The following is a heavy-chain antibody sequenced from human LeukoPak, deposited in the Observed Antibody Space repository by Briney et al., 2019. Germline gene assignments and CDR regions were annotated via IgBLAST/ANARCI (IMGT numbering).Heavy chain of an antibody. V-gene: IGHV1-46*01. D-gene: IGHD1-26*01. CDR3: AGWDPVGATDY. J-gene: IGHJ4*02. CDR2: INPSGGST. CDR1: GYTFTSYY. Sequence: ASVKVSCKASGYTFTSYYMHWVRQAPGQGLEWMGIINPSGGSTSYAQKFQGRVTMTRDTSTSTVYMELSSLRSEDTAVYYCAGWDPVGATDYWGQGTLVTVSS.